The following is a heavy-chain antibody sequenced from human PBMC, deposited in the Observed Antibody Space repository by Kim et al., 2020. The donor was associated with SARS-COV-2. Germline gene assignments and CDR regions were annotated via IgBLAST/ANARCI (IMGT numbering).Heavy chain of an antibody. CDR3: AKDIHYDSSGYYRNGMDV. D-gene: IGHD3-22*01. CDR2: ISWNSGSI. CDR1: GFTFDDYA. V-gene: IGHV3-9*01. J-gene: IGHJ6*02. Sequence: GGSLRLSCAASGFTFDDYAMHWVRQAPGKGLEWVQGISWNSGSIGYADALKGRFTISRDNAKNSLYLQMNSLRAEETALYYYAKDIHYDSSGYYRNGMDVWGQGTPVTVSS.